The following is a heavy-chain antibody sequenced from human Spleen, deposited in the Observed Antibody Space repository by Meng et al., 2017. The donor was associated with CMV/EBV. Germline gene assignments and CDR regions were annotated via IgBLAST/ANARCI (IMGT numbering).Heavy chain of an antibody. CDR1: GGSISSGAYY. CDR3: ARDKTLGVIDY. CDR2: IYFSGTT. J-gene: IGHJ4*02. Sequence: SETLSLTCTVSGGSISSGAYYWSWIRQPPGKGLEWIGYIYFSGTTHYSPSLRSRVIILGDTSKNHFSLRLTSVTAADTAVYYCARDKTLGVIDYWGQGTLVTVSS. V-gene: IGHV4-31*03.